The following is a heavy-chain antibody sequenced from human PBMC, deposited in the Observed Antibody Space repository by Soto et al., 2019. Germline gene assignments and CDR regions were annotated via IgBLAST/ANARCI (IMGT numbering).Heavy chain of an antibody. CDR1: GYTFTSYG. D-gene: IGHD1-26*01. V-gene: IGHV1-18*01. Sequence: QVQLVQSGSEVKKPGSSVKVSCKASGYTFTSYGISWVRQAPGQGIEGMGWISAYNGNTNYAQKLQGRVTMTTDTSTSTAYMELRSLRSDDPAVYYCARVFRRYSGSNLGYWGQGTLVTVSS. CDR2: ISAYNGNT. J-gene: IGHJ4*02. CDR3: ARVFRRYSGSNLGY.